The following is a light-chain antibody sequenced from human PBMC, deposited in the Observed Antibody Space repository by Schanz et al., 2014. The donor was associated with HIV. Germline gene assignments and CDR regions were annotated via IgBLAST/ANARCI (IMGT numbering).Light chain of an antibody. CDR2: ANN. V-gene: IGLV1-44*01. J-gene: IGLJ2*01. Sequence: QSVLTQPPSASGTPGQRVTISCSGSSSNVGSNTVNWYQHLPGTAPKLLMYANNQRASGVPDRFSGAGSGTSASLAISGLQSEDEADYYCAAWDDSLNGVVFGGGTKVTVL. CDR3: AAWDDSLNGVV. CDR1: SSNVGSNT.